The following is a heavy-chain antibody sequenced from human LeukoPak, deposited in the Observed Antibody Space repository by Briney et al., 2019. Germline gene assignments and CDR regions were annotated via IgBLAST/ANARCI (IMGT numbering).Heavy chain of an antibody. CDR2: ISAYNGNT. V-gene: IGHV1-18*01. Sequence: ASVKVSCKASGYTFTSYGISWVRQAPGQGLEWMGWISAYNGNTNYAQKLQGRVTMTTDTSTSTAYMELRSLRSDDTAVYCCARTLSGITMIVVVTLDYWGQGTLVTVSS. D-gene: IGHD3-22*01. J-gene: IGHJ4*02. CDR3: ARTLSGITMIVVVTLDY. CDR1: GYTFTSYG.